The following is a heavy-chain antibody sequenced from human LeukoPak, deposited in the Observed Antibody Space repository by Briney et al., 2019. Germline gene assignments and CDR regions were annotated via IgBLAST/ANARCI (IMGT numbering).Heavy chain of an antibody. J-gene: IGHJ3*02. CDR3: ARANYYDSPPEAFDI. V-gene: IGHV3-48*04. CDR1: GFTFSSYS. Sequence: GGSLRLSCAASGFTFSSYSMNWVRQAPGKGLEWVSYISSSSSTIYYADSVKGRFTISRDNAKNSLYLQMNSLRAEDTAVYYCARANYYDSPPEAFDIWGQGTMVTVSS. CDR2: ISSSSSTI. D-gene: IGHD3-22*01.